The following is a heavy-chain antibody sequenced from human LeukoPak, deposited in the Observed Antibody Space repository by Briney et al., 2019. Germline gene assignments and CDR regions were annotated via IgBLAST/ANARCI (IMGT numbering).Heavy chain of an antibody. V-gene: IGHV3-53*01. CDR1: GFTVSSNY. J-gene: IGHJ4*02. Sequence: GGSLRLSCAASGFTVSSNYMGWVRQAPGKGLEWVSVIYSGGSTSYADSVKGRFTISRDNSKNTLCLQMNSLRVEDTAVYYCARDGRGIAAAGSPLVFDYWGQGTLVTVSS. D-gene: IGHD6-13*01. CDR2: IYSGGST. CDR3: ARDGRGIAAAGSPLVFDY.